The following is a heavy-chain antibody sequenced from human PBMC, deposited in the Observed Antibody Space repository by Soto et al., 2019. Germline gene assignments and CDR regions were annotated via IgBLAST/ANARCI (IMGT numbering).Heavy chain of an antibody. Sequence: SETLSLTCTVSGGSISSYYWSWIRQPPGKGLEWIGYIYYSGSTNYNPSLKSRVTISVDTSKNQFSLKLSSVTAADTAVYYCARQRDDYVWGSWVVYFDYWGQGTLVTVSS. CDR3: ARQRDDYVWGSWVVYFDY. J-gene: IGHJ4*02. D-gene: IGHD3-16*01. CDR2: IYYSGST. CDR1: GGSISSYY. V-gene: IGHV4-59*08.